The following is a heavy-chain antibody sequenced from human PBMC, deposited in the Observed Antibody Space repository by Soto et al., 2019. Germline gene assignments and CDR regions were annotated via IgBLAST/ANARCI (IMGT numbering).Heavy chain of an antibody. CDR2: ISYDGSNK. CDR3: ANDLYSSGWPFEY. D-gene: IGHD6-19*01. V-gene: IGHV3-30*18. J-gene: IGHJ4*02. Sequence: QVQLVESGGGVVQPGRSLRLSCAASGFTFSSYGMHWVRQAPGKGLEWVAVISYDGSNKYYADSVKGRFTISRDNSKNTLYLQMNSLRAEDTAMYYCANDLYSSGWPFEYWGQGTLVTVSS. CDR1: GFTFSSYG.